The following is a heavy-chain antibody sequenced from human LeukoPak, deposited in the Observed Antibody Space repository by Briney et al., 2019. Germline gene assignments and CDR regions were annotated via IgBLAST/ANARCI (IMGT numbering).Heavy chain of an antibody. CDR2: IKQDGSEK. Sequence: GGSLRLSCAASGFTFSSYWMSWVRQAPGKGLEWVANIKQDGSEKYYVDSVKGRFTISRDNAKNSLYLQMNSLRAEDTAVYYCARARGGYGYYYYYYMDVWGKGTTVTVSS. CDR1: GFTFSSYW. CDR3: ARARGGYGYYYYYYMDV. D-gene: IGHD1-1*01. J-gene: IGHJ6*03. V-gene: IGHV3-7*01.